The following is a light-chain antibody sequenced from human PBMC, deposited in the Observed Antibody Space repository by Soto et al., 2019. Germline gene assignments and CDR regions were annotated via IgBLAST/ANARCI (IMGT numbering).Light chain of an antibody. V-gene: IGKV1-5*03. CDR3: QQYNSYWT. CDR1: QSISSW. Sequence: DLQMTQSPSTLSASVGDRVTITCRASQSISSWLAWYQQKPGKAPKLLIYKASSLASGVPSRFSGSGSGTDFTLTISRLQPDDFATYYCQQYNSYWTFGQGTKVEIK. CDR2: KAS. J-gene: IGKJ1*01.